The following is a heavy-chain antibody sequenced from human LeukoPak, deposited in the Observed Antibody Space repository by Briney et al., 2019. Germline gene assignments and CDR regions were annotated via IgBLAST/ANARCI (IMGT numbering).Heavy chain of an antibody. CDR3: AKDDGGSYYIYYYYMDV. V-gene: IGHV3-23*01. D-gene: IGHD1-26*01. Sequence: GGSLRLSCAASGFTFSSYAMSWVRQAPGKGLEWVSAISGSGTITYYADSVKGRFTISRDNSKNTLYLQMNSLRAEDTAVYYCAKDDGGSYYIYYYYMDVWGKGTTVTISS. CDR1: GFTFSSYA. CDR2: ISGSGTIT. J-gene: IGHJ6*03.